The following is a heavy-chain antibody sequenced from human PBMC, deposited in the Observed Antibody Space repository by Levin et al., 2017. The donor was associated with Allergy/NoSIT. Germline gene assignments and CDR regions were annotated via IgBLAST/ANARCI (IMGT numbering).Heavy chain of an antibody. CDR3: ARDLRGSSFPRGGSHP. D-gene: IGHD6-6*01. J-gene: IGHJ5*02. CDR1: GYTFTGYY. CDR2: INPNSGGT. V-gene: IGHV1-2*06. Sequence: PVASVKVSCKASGYTFTGYYMHWVRQAPGQGLEWMGRINPNSGGTNYAQKFQGRVTMTRDTSISTAYMELSRLRSDDTAVYYCARDLRGSSFPRGGSHPWGQGTLVTVSS.